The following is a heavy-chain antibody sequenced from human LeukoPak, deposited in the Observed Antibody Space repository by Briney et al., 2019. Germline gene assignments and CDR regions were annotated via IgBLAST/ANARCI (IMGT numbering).Heavy chain of an antibody. J-gene: IGHJ4*02. CDR1: GFTFDDYA. D-gene: IGHD5-12*01. CDR3: AKDNRIGGYDWSLGY. Sequence: PGGSLRLSCAASGFTFDDYAMHWVRQAPGKGLEWVSGISWNSGSIGYADSVKGRFTISRDNAKNSLYPQMNSLRAEDTALYYCAKDNRIGGYDWSLGYWGQGTLVTVSS. V-gene: IGHV3-9*01. CDR2: ISWNSGSI.